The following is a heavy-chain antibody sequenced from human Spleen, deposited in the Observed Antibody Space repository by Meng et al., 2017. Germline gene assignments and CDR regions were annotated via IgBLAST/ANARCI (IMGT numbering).Heavy chain of an antibody. Sequence: ASVKVSCKACGYTFSRYYMHWVRQAPGQWLESMVIINPSGGSTSYAQKFQGRVTMATDTSTRTVNMGLSSLRSEDTAVYYCARENDICSGGSCYSDAFDIWGQGTMVTVSS. D-gene: IGHD2-15*01. CDR3: ARENDICSGGSCYSDAFDI. J-gene: IGHJ3*02. CDR1: GYTFSRYY. V-gene: IGHV1-46*01. CDR2: INPSGGST.